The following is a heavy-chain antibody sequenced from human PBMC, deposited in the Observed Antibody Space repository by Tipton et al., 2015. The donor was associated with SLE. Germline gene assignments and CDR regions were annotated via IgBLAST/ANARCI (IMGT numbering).Heavy chain of an antibody. J-gene: IGHJ4*02. V-gene: IGHV1-18*01. CDR3: ARGALAGDYYDTNGYPYYFNY. Sequence: QSGAEVKKPGASVKVSCKASGYTFTTYGISWVRQAPGQGLEWMGWISAYNGNTNYAQKLQGRVTMTTDTSTNTAYMELRSLRSEDTAVYYCARGALAGDYYDTNGYPYYFNYWGQGTLVTVSS. D-gene: IGHD3-22*01. CDR1: GYTFTTYG. CDR2: ISAYNGNT.